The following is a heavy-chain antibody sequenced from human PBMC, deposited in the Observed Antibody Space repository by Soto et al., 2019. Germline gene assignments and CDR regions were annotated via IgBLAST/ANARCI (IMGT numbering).Heavy chain of an antibody. J-gene: IGHJ4*02. V-gene: IGHV3-21*01. D-gene: IGHD2-15*01. CDR2: ISSGSTYI. CDR1: GFTFSNYR. CDR3: VRDLRYCTGASCYPNFDY. Sequence: PGGSLRLSCAASGFTFSNYRMSWVRQAPGEGLEWVSSISSGSTYIYYADSLKGRFTISRDNAKNSLYLQMNSLRVEDTAVYYCVRDLRYCTGASCYPNFDYWGQGTRVTVSS.